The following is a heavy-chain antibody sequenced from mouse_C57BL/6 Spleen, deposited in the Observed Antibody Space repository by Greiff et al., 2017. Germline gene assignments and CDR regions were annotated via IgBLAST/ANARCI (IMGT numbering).Heavy chain of an antibody. CDR3: ARGGYSNYAAY. D-gene: IGHD2-5*01. J-gene: IGHJ3*01. CDR2: INPNNGGT. Sequence: EVQLRQSGPELVKPGASVKISCKASGYTFTDYYMNWVKQSPGKSLEWIGDINPNNGGTSYNQKFKGKATLTVDKSSSTAYMELRSLTSEDSAVYYCARGGYSNYAAYWGQGTLVTVSA. CDR1: GYTFTDYY. V-gene: IGHV1-26*01.